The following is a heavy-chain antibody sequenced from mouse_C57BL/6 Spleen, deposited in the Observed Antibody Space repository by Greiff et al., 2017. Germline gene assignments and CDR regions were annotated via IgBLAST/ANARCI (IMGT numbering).Heavy chain of an antibody. CDR2: INPNYGTT. J-gene: IGHJ4*01. Sequence: EVQRVESGPELVKPGASVKISCKASGYSFTDYNMNWVKQSNGKSLEWIGVINPNYGTTSYNQKFKGKATLTVDQSSSTAYMQLNSLTSEDSAVYYCAREGYIYYGNYGAMDYWGQGTSVTVSS. CDR3: AREGYIYYGNYGAMDY. V-gene: IGHV1-39*01. D-gene: IGHD2-1*01. CDR1: GYSFTDYN.